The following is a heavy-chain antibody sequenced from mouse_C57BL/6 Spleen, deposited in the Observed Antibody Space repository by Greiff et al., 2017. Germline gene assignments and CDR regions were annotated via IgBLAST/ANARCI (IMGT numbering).Heavy chain of an antibody. CDR1: GYAFSSYW. V-gene: IGHV1-80*01. CDR2: IYPGDGDT. J-gene: IGHJ4*01. Sequence: VQLQQSGAELVKPGASVKISCKASGYAFSSYWMNWVKQRPGKGLEWIGQIYPGDGDTNYNGKFKGKATLTADKSSSTAYMQLSSLTSEDSAVYFCARVYGRSSALSMDYWGQGTSVTVSS. D-gene: IGHD1-1*01. CDR3: ARVYGRSSALSMDY.